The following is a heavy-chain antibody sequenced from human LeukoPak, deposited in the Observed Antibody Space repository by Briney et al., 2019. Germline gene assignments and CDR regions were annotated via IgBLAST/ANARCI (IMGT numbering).Heavy chain of an antibody. D-gene: IGHD6-19*01. Sequence: PSETLSLTCTVSGGSISSSSYYWAWIRQPPGKGLEWIGSIYYSGVTYYNPSLKSRVTISEDTSKNQFSLKLSSVTASDTAVYYCARLALPGPIYYFDYWGQGTLVTVSS. J-gene: IGHJ4*02. CDR2: IYYSGVT. CDR3: ARLALPGPIYYFDY. CDR1: GGSISSSSYY. V-gene: IGHV4-39*01.